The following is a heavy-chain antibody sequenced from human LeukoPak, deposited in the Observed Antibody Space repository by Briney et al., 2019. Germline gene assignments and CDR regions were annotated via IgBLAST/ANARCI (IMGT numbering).Heavy chain of an antibody. CDR3: ARWSRYYYYGMDV. D-gene: IGHD2-15*01. Sequence: PSETLSLTCAVYGGSFSGYYWSWIRQPPGRGLEWIGEINHSGSTNYNPSLKSRVTISVDTSKNQFSLKLSSVTAADTAVYYCARWSRYYYYGMDVWGQGTTVTVSS. CDR2: INHSGST. CDR1: GGSFSGYY. J-gene: IGHJ6*02. V-gene: IGHV4-34*01.